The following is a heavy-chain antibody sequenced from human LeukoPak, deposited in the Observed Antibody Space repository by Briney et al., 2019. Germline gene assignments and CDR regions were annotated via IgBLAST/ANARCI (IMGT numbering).Heavy chain of an antibody. CDR1: GFTFSSYA. D-gene: IGHD2-8*01. V-gene: IGHV3-23*01. CDR3: AKESSLNH. Sequence: GGSLRLSCVASGFTFSSYAMTWVRQAPGKGLEWVSGISGSSGRTYYADSVKGRFTISRDNSKNTLYLEMNSLRAEDTAVYYCAKESSLNHWGQGTLVTVSS. CDR2: ISGSSGRT. J-gene: IGHJ4*02.